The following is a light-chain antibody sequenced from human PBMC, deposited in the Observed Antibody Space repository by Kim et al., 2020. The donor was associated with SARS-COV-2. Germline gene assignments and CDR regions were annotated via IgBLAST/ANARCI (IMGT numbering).Light chain of an antibody. Sequence: GQSVPISCTGTSSDVGSYNYVSWYPQRPGNAPKLMIYEVSKRPSGVPDRFSGSKSGNTASLTVSGLQAEDEADYYCSSYAGSNNLVFGGGTKLTVL. V-gene: IGLV2-8*01. J-gene: IGLJ2*01. CDR1: SSDVGSYNY. CDR3: SSYAGSNNLV. CDR2: EVS.